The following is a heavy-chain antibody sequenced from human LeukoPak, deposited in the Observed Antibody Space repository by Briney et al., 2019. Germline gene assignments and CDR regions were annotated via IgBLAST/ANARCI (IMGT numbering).Heavy chain of an antibody. J-gene: IGHJ5*02. CDR3: ARYGDYEDWFDP. CDR2: INPSGGST. Sequence: ASVKVSCKASGYTFTSYYMHWVRQAPGQGLEWMGIINPSGGSTSYAQKFQGRVTMTTDTSTSTAYMELRSLRSDDTAVYYCARYGDYEDWFDPWGQGTLVTVSS. V-gene: IGHV1-46*01. CDR1: GYTFTSYY. D-gene: IGHD4-17*01.